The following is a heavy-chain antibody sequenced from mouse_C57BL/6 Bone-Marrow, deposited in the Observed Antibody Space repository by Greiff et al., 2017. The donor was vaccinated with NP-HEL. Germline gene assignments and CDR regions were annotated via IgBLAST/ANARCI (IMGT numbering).Heavy chain of an antibody. D-gene: IGHD1-1*01. J-gene: IGHJ3*01. CDR2: IDPSDSYT. Sequence: QVQLQQPGAELVMPGASVKLSCKASGYTFTSYWMHWVKQRPGQGLEWIGEIDPSDSYTNYNQKFKGMSTLTVDKSSSTAYMQLSSLTSEDSAVYYCPRGDYYYGSRRFAYWGQGTLVTVSA. V-gene: IGHV1-69*01. CDR3: PRGDYYYGSRRFAY. CDR1: GYTFTSYW.